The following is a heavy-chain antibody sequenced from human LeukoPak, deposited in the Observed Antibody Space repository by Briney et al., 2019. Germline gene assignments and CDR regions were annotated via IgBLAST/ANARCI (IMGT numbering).Heavy chain of an antibody. CDR3: AKPRTTGLGWAQFDY. CDR2: FDGNGPNT. CDR1: GFTFSSFA. Sequence: GGSLRLSCAASGFTFSSFAMTWVRQAPGKGLEWVSGFDGNGPNTYYADSVKGRWTISRDNSRNTLYLEMNSLRPEDTAIYYCAKPRTTGLGWAQFDYWGQGPLVTVSS. J-gene: IGHJ4*02. D-gene: IGHD2-8*02. V-gene: IGHV3-23*01.